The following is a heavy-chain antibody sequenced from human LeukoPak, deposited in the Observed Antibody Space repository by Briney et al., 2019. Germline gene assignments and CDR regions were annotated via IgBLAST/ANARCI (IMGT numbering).Heavy chain of an antibody. Sequence: SETLSLTFTVSGGSISSSSYYWGWIRQPPGKGLEWIGSIYYSGSTYYNPSLKSRVTISVDTSKNQFSLQLSSVTAADTAVYYCARGLSWGFDYWGQGTLVTVSS. CDR1: GGSISSSSYY. J-gene: IGHJ4*02. V-gene: IGHV4-39*01. CDR3: ARGLSWGFDY. CDR2: IYYSGST. D-gene: IGHD2-15*01.